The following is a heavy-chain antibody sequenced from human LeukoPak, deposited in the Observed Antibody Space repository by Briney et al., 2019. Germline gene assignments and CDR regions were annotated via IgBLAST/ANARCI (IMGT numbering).Heavy chain of an antibody. Sequence: GGSLRLSCAASGFTFSSYSMNWVRQAPGKGLEWVSRINSDGSSTSYADSVKGRFTISRDNAKNTLYLQMNSLRAEDTAVYYCARSPRYYYGSGDYWGQGTLVTVSS. V-gene: IGHV3-74*01. D-gene: IGHD3-10*01. CDR2: INSDGSST. CDR1: GFTFSSYS. J-gene: IGHJ4*02. CDR3: ARSPRYYYGSGDY.